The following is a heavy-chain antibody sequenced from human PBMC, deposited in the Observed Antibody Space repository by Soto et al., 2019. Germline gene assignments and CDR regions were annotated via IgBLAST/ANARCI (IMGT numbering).Heavy chain of an antibody. D-gene: IGHD4-17*01. Sequence: PSETLSLTCTVSGGSVSSDNYFWTWIRQSPERGLEWIGYISNIGSTNYNPSLKSRVTLSLVTSKNQFSLKLASVTAAGTALYFCASVAHFGDYASIWGPGTMVTVSS. CDR3: ASVAHFGDYASI. J-gene: IGHJ3*02. CDR2: ISNIGST. CDR1: GGSVSSDNYF. V-gene: IGHV4-61*01.